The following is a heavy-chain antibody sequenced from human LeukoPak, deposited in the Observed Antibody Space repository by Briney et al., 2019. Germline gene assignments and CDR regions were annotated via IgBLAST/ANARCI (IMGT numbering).Heavy chain of an antibody. Sequence: TGGSLRVSCAASGFPLSSYSINWVRQAPGKGLEWVSYISSSGSAIYYVDSVKGRFTVSRDNAKNSLFLQMNSPRAEDTAVYYCVRVKGSYFDYWGQGALVTVSS. CDR2: ISSSGSAI. CDR3: VRVKGSYFDY. V-gene: IGHV3-48*01. CDR1: GFPLSSYS. D-gene: IGHD2-15*01. J-gene: IGHJ4*02.